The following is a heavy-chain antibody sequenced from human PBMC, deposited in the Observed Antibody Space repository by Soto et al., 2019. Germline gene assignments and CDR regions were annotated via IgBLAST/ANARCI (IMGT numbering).Heavy chain of an antibody. Sequence: GGSLRLSCAASGFTICSYGMHCVRQAPGKGLEWVAVIWYDGSNKYYADSVKGRFTISRDNSKNTLYLQMNSLRAEDTAVYYCAKEGSGYSGYDFDYWGQGTLVTVSS. CDR1: GFTICSYG. J-gene: IGHJ4*02. CDR3: AKEGSGYSGYDFDY. CDR2: IWYDGSNK. V-gene: IGHV3-33*06. D-gene: IGHD5-12*01.